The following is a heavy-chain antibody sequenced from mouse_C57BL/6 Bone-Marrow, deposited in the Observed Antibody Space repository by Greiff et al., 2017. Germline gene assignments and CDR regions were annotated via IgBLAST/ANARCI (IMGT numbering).Heavy chain of an antibody. CDR2: IYPRSGNT. V-gene: IGHV1-81*01. Sequence: QVQLQQSGAELARPGASVKLSCKASGYTFTSYGISWVKQRTGQGLEWIGEIYPRSGNTYYNEKFKGKATLTADKSSSTAYMELRRLTSEDSAVYFCARSGRLRRGYARDYWGQGTSVTVSS. D-gene: IGHD2-4*01. CDR1: GYTFTSYG. CDR3: ARSGRLRRGYARDY. J-gene: IGHJ4*01.